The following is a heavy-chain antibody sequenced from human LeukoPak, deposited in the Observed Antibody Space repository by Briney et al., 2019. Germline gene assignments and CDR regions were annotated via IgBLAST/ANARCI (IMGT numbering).Heavy chain of an antibody. Sequence: PGGSLRLSCTASGFIFSGYEMNWVRQAPGKGLEWVSYISSSGNSIYYADSVKGRFTISRDNAKNSLYLQMNSLRAEDMAVYYCARGRFGSCWGQGTLVTVSS. J-gene: IGHJ1*01. CDR1: GFIFSGYE. V-gene: IGHV3-48*03. D-gene: IGHD6-13*01. CDR2: ISSSGNSI. CDR3: ARGRFGSC.